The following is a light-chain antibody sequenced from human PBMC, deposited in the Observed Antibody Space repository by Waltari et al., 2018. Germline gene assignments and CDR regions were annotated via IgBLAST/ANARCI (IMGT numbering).Light chain of an antibody. Sequence: PSASGSPGQSVTISCTGTSSDIGLNNYVSWYQQHPGKAPKLIIYEFSNRPSGVPDRFSGSKSGNTASLTVSGLQPEDEADYYCTSNAGTTGVFGSGTKVTVL. V-gene: IGLV2-8*01. CDR1: SSDIGLNNY. CDR3: TSNAGTTGV. CDR2: EFS. J-gene: IGLJ1*01.